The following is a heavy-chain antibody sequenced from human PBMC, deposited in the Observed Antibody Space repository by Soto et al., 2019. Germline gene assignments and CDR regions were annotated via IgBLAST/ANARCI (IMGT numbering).Heavy chain of an antibody. CDR3: ARENGAGDPAAMTYWYFDL. CDR2: ISSSGSTI. CDR1: GFTFSDYY. J-gene: IGHJ2*01. D-gene: IGHD2-2*01. Sequence: GGSLRLSCAASGFTFSDYYMSWIRQAPGKGLEWVSYISSSGSTIYYADSVKGRFTISRDNAKNSLYLQMNSLRAEDTAVYYCARENGAGDPAAMTYWYFDLWGRGTLVTVSS. V-gene: IGHV3-11*01.